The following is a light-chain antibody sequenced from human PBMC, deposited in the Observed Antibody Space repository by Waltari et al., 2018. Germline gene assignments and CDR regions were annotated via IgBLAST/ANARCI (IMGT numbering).Light chain of an antibody. V-gene: IGLV1-40*01. CDR2: ANS. CDR3: QSFDSSLGGYV. J-gene: IGLJ1*01. CDR1: SSNIGAAYD. Sequence: QSVLTQPPSVSGAPGQRVTISCTGTSSNIGAAYDAHWYQHLPGTAPKLLIFANSKRPSGVPDRFSGSKSGTSASRAITGLQAEDEADYYCQSFDSSLGGYVFGTGTKVTVL.